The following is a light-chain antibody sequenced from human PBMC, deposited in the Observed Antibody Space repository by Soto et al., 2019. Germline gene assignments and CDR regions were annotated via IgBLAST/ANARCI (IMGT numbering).Light chain of an antibody. CDR1: QRISSN. V-gene: IGKV3-15*01. CDR2: GAS. Sequence: EIVMTQSPATLSVSLGERATLSCRASQRISSNLAWYQQKPGQAPRLLIYGASTRATGLPARFSGSGSGTEFTLTVSSLQSEDFAVYYCQQYEDWPRTFGQGTKVEIK. CDR3: QQYEDWPRT. J-gene: IGKJ1*01.